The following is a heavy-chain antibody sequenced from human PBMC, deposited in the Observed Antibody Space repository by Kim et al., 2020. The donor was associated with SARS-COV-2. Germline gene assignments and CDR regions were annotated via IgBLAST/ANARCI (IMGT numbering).Heavy chain of an antibody. D-gene: IGHD6-13*01. J-gene: IGHJ4*02. CDR2: ISSSSTYI. V-gene: IGHV3-21*01. CDR3: ARYTAAAQFDY. CDR1: GFSFSTYN. Sequence: GGSLRLSCAASGFSFSTYNMNWVRQAPGKGLEWVSSISSSSTYIYYADSVKGRFTISRDNAKNSLYLQMNSLRAEDTAVYYCARYTAAAQFDYWGQGTLVTVSS.